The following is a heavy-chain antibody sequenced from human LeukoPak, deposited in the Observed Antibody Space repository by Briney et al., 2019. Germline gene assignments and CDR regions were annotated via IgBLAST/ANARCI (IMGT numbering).Heavy chain of an antibody. CDR1: GCSISSGDYY. CDR2: IYYSGSS. V-gene: IGHV4-30-4*08. J-gene: IGHJ6*03. CDR3: ASHYYYYMDV. Sequence: SQTLSLTCTVSGCSISSGDYYWSWIRQPPGQDLEWTGYIYYSGSSYYNPSLKSRVTISVDTSKNQFSRKLSSVTAADTAVYYCASHYYYYMDVWGKGTTVSVSS.